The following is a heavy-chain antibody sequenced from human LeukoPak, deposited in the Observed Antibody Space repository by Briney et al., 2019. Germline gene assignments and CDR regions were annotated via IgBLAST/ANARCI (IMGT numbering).Heavy chain of an antibody. CDR3: AKAMGYSGYEARGAFDI. CDR1: GFTFSSYS. J-gene: IGHJ3*02. CDR2: ISSSSSYI. D-gene: IGHD5-12*01. Sequence: PGGSLRLSCAASGFTFSSYSMNWVRQAPGKGLEWVSSISSSSSYIYYADSVKGRFTISRDNAKNSLYLQMNSLRAEDTAVYYCAKAMGYSGYEARGAFDIWGQGTMVTVSS. V-gene: IGHV3-21*04.